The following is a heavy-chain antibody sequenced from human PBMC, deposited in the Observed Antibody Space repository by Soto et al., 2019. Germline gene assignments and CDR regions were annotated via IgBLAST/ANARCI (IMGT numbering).Heavy chain of an antibody. CDR2: IYYSGST. CDR3: ARQREGITGTKMNWFDP. J-gene: IGHJ5*02. D-gene: IGHD1-7*01. CDR1: GGSISSSSYY. Sequence: SETLSLTCTVSGGSISSSSYYWGWIRQPPGKGLEWIGSIYYSGSTYYNPSLKSRVTISVDTSKNQFSLKLSSVTAADTAVYYCARQREGITGTKMNWFDPWGQGTLVTVSS. V-gene: IGHV4-39*01.